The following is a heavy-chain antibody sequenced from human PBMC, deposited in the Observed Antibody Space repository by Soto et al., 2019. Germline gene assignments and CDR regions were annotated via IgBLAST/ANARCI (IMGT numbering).Heavy chain of an antibody. J-gene: IGHJ2*01. V-gene: IGHV3-53*01. CDR3: ARLSATTAGHFDL. Sequence: EVQLVESGGGLIQPGGSLRLSCAASGFTVSSNYMSWVRQAPGKGLEWVSVIYSGGSTYYADSVKGRFTISRDNSRNTLYLQMSSLRADDTAVYYCARLSATTAGHFDLWGRGTLVTVSS. CDR1: GFTVSSNY. D-gene: IGHD2-21*02. CDR2: IYSGGST.